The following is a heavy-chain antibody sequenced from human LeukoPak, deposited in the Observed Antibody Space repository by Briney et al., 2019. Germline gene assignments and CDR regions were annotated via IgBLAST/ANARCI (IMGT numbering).Heavy chain of an antibody. CDR2: ISSSSSYI. CDR3: ARDQFNYYDSSGYPIDY. J-gene: IGHJ4*02. Sequence: GGSLSLSCAASGFTFSSYSMNWVRQAPGKGLEWVSSISSSSSYIYYADSVKGRFTISRDNAKNSLYLQMNSLRAEDTAVYYCARDQFNYYDSSGYPIDYWGQGTLVTVSS. D-gene: IGHD3-22*01. CDR1: GFTFSSYS. V-gene: IGHV3-21*01.